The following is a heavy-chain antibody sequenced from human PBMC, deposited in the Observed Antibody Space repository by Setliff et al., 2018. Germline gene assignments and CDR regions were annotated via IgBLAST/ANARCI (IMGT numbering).Heavy chain of an antibody. J-gene: IGHJ6*03. Sequence: SETLSLTCTVSGDSISSRRNYWGWFRQPAGKELEWIGQIYTSWSTNYNPSLKSRVTISLDTSKNQFSLSLTSVTAADTAVYYCARMSGFQYIDVWGKGTTVTVSS. CDR2: IYTSWST. CDR1: GDSISSRRNY. D-gene: IGHD3-3*01. V-gene: IGHV4-61*09. CDR3: ARMSGFQYIDV.